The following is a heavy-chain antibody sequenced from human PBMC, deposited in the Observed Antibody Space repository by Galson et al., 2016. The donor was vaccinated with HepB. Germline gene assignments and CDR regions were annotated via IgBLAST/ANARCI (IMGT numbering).Heavy chain of an antibody. J-gene: IGHJ4*02. Sequence: SLRLSCAASGFTFTSYTMSWVRLAPGRGLEWVSTISATGGSTFYADSVKGRFIISRDDSENTLYLQVNSLRAEDTAVYNRAKDDSNGYYYFDYWGEGTLVTVSS. CDR3: AKDDSNGYYYFDY. V-gene: IGHV3-23*01. CDR1: GFTFTSYT. CDR2: ISATGGST. D-gene: IGHD3-22*01.